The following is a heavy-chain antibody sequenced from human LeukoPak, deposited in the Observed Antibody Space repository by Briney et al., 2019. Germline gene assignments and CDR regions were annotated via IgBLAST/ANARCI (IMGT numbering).Heavy chain of an antibody. CDR1: GGSISSYY. J-gene: IGHJ5*02. CDR2: IYYSGST. V-gene: IGHV4-59*08. CDR3: ARQPSISTVTTGLDWFDP. Sequence: ETLSLTCTVSGGSISSYYWSWIRQPPRKGLEWIGYIYYSGSTNYNPSLKSRVTISVDTSKNQFSLKLSSVTAADTAVYYCARQPSISTVTTGLDWFDPRGPGNPGTVSS. D-gene: IGHD4-17*01.